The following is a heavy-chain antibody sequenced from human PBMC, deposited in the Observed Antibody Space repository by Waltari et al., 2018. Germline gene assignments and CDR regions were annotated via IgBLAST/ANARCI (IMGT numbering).Heavy chain of an antibody. Sequence: EVQLLESGGGLVQPGGSLRLSCAASGFTFSSYAMSWVRQAPGKGLEWVSAISGSGGSTYYADSVKGRFTISRDNAKNTLYLQMNSLRAEDTAVYCCAKSRTPELIGVVNWGQGTLVTVSS. J-gene: IGHJ4*02. CDR2: ISGSGGST. CDR3: AKSRTPELIGVVN. D-gene: IGHD3-3*01. V-gene: IGHV3-23*01. CDR1: GFTFSSYA.